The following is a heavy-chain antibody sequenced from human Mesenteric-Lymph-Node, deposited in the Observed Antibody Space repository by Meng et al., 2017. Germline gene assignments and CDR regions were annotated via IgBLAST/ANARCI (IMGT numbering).Heavy chain of an antibody. V-gene: IGHV3-23*01. Sequence: GESLKISCAASGFTFSSYAMSWVRQAPGKGLEWVSAISGSGGSTYYADSVKGRFTISRDNSKNTLYLQMNSLRAEDTAVYYCAKSAAPYCGGNSPFDYWGQGTLVTVSS. J-gene: IGHJ4*02. D-gene: IGHD4-23*01. CDR3: AKSAAPYCGGNSPFDY. CDR2: ISGSGGST. CDR1: GFTFSSYA.